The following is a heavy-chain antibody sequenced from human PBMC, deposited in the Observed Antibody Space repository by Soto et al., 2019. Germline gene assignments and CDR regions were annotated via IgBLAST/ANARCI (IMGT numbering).Heavy chain of an antibody. CDR3: ARAYTGRLPRRADYYYALDV. V-gene: IGHV3-23*01. CDR2: ISGSGGST. Sequence: GGSLRLSCAASGFTFSSYAMSWVRQAPGKGLEWVSAISGSGGSTYYADSVKGRFTISRDNARNSMFLQMNSVTVGDTAVYYCARAYTGRLPRRADYYYALDVWGQGIMVTVSS. J-gene: IGHJ6*02. D-gene: IGHD2-15*01. CDR1: GFTFSSYA.